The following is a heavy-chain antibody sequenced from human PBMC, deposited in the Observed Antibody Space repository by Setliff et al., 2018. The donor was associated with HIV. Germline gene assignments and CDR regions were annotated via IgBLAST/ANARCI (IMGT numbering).Heavy chain of an antibody. CDR3: ARGQGAFPAPHYMDV. D-gene: IGHD3-16*01. J-gene: IGHJ6*03. CDR1: GGSSSSRSYY. CDR2: VSHRGNT. V-gene: IGHV4-39*07. Sequence: PSETLSLTCTVSGGSSSSRSYYWGWIRQPPGKGLEWIGEVSHRGNTEYNPSLQSRVAISLDTSKTPFSLKLASVTAADTAVYYCARGQGAFPAPHYMDVWAKGTTVTVSS.